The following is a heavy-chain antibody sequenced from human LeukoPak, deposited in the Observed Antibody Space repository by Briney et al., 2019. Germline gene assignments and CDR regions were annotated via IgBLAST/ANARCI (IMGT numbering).Heavy chain of an antibody. V-gene: IGHV4-59*11. J-gene: IGHJ4*02. Sequence: PSETLSLTCTVSGGSTSNHFWSWIRQPPGKGLEWIGNIYTGGTTNYNPSLKSGVTISIDTSKNQLSLHLASVTAADTAVYYCARSPIERIAVAGTVCDYWGQGTLVTVSS. D-gene: IGHD6-19*01. CDR2: IYTGGTT. CDR1: GGSTSNHF. CDR3: ARSPIERIAVAGTVCDY.